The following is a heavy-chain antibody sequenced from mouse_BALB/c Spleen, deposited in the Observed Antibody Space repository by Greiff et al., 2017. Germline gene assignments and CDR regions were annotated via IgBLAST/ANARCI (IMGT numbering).Heavy chain of an antibody. V-gene: IGHV6-6*02. Sequence: EVQGVESGGGLVQPGGSMKLSCVASGFTFSSYWMSWVRQSPEKGLEWVAEIRLKSDNYATHYAESGKGKFTISSDDSKSRLYLQMNSLRAEYTCIYYCTVYCDGSSFNWYFDVWGAGTTVTVAS. CDR3: TVYCDGSSFNWYFDV. CDR2: IRLKSDNYAT. CDR1: GFTFSSYW. J-gene: IGHJ1*01. D-gene: IGHD1-1*01.